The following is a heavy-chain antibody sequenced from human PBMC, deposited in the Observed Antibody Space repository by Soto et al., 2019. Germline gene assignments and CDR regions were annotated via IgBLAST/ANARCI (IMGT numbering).Heavy chain of an antibody. CDR3: ARRHSYYYYAMDV. CDR2: IYPGDSDT. Sequence: GESLKISCKGSGYSFTSYWIAWVRQMPGKGLEWMGIIYPGDSDTRCSPSFQGQVTISADKSISTAYLQWSSLKASDTAMYYCARRHSYYYYAMDVWGQGTTVTVSS. J-gene: IGHJ6*02. CDR1: GYSFTSYW. V-gene: IGHV5-51*01.